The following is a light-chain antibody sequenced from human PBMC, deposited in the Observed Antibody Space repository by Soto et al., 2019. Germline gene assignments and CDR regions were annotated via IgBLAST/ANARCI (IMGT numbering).Light chain of an antibody. V-gene: IGLV2-23*03. J-gene: IGLJ2*01. CDR1: SSDVGSYNL. CDR3: CSYAGSTTFV. CDR2: EGS. Sequence: QSALTRPASVSGSPGQSITISCTGTSSDVGSYNLVSWYQQHPGKAPKLMIYEGSKRPSGLSNRFSGSKSGNTASLTISGLQAEDEADYYCCSYAGSTTFVFGGGTKLTVL.